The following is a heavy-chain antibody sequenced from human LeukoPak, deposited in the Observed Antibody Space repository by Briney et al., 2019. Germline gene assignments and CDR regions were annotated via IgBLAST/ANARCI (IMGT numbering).Heavy chain of an antibody. CDR3: ARELPPVVNFYFDS. Sequence: PGGSPRLSCAASGFTFNSYAMHWVRQAPGKGLEWVAVIWYDGSDKYYADSVKGRFSISRDNSKNTLYLQMNSLRAEDTAVYYCARELPPVVNFYFDSWGQGTLVTVSS. CDR1: GFTFNSYA. J-gene: IGHJ4*02. D-gene: IGHD3-22*01. CDR2: IWYDGSDK. V-gene: IGHV3-33*08.